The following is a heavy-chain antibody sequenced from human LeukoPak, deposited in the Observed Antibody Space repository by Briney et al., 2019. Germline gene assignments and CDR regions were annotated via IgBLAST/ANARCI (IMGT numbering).Heavy chain of an antibody. V-gene: IGHV1-69*13. D-gene: IGHD2-2*02. J-gene: IGHJ5*02. Sequence: SVKVSCKASGGTFSSYAISWERQAPGQGLEWMGGIIPIFGTANYAQKFQGRVTITADESTSTAYMELSSLRSEDTAVYYCAREVRKIVVVPAAIKFNWFDPWGQGTLVTVSS. CDR3: AREVRKIVVVPAAIKFNWFDP. CDR1: GGTFSSYA. CDR2: IIPIFGTA.